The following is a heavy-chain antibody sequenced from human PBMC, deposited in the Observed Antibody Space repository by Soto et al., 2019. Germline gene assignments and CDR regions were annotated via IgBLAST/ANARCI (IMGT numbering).Heavy chain of an antibody. V-gene: IGHV3-23*01. Sequence: GGSLRLSCAASGFTVSSKYMSWVRQAPGKGLEWVSAISGSGGSTYYADSVKGRFTISRDNSKTTLYLQMNSLGAEDTAVYFCAKKAGAGAAPFAYWGRGTLVTVSS. CDR1: GFTVSSKY. CDR3: AKKAGAGAAPFAY. CDR2: ISGSGGST. J-gene: IGHJ4*02. D-gene: IGHD1-26*01.